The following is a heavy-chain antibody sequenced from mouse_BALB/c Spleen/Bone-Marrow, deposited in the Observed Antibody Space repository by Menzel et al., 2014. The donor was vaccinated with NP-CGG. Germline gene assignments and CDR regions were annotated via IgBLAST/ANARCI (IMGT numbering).Heavy chain of an antibody. CDR1: GFTFXDYY. D-gene: IGHD1-1*02. J-gene: IGHJ2*01. CDR2: IRNKANGYTT. V-gene: IGHV7-3*02. Sequence: EVQLQQSGGGLVQPGGSLRLSCATSGFTFXDYYMNWVRQPPGKALEWLGFIRNKANGYTTEYSASVKGRFTISRDNSQSILYLQMNTLRAEDSATYYCARDKGGILFDYWGQGPTLTVSS. CDR3: ARDKGGILFDY.